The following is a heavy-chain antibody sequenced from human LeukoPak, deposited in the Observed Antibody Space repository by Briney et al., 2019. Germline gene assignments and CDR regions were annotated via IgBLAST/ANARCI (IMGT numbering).Heavy chain of an antibody. D-gene: IGHD3-10*02. V-gene: IGHV3-74*01. CDR2: SNSDGSTT. Sequence: TGGSLRLSCAASGFTFRTYWMHWVRQAPGKGLVWVSHSNSDGSTTSYADSVKGRFTISRDNAKNTLYLQMNSLRAEDTAVYYCARDLKGPVNVVFDIWGQGTMVTVSS. J-gene: IGHJ3*02. CDR3: ARDLKGPVNVVFDI. CDR1: GFTFRTYW.